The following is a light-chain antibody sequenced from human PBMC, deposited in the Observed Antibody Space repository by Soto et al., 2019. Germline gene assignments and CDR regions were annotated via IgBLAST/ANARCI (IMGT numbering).Light chain of an antibody. Sequence: EIVMTQSPATLSVSPGERAILSCRASQSVSSNYLAWYQQKPGQAPRLLIYGVSTRASGVPARFSGSGSGTEFTLTISSLQSEDFAVYYCQQHSSWPLTFGGGTKVEIK. CDR3: QQHSSWPLT. J-gene: IGKJ4*01. CDR2: GVS. CDR1: QSVSSN. V-gene: IGKV3-15*01.